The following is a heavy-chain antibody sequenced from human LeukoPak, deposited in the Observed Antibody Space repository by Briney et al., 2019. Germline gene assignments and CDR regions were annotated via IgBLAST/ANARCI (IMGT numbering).Heavy chain of an antibody. Sequence: PGGSLRLSCEASGFTFSSCALSWVRQAPGKGLEWVSAISGGGGKTWYADSVKGRFTISRDNSKNTLYLQMNSLRAEDTALYYCAKDPIAFNSGDYYLGAFNIWGQGAMVTVSS. CDR1: GFTFSSCA. D-gene: IGHD2-21*02. J-gene: IGHJ3*02. CDR2: ISGGGGKT. V-gene: IGHV3-23*01. CDR3: AKDPIAFNSGDYYLGAFNI.